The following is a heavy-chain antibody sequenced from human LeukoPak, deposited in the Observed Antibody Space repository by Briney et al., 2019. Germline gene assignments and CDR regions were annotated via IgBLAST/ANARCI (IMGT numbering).Heavy chain of an antibody. Sequence: SETLSPTCTVSGASISSYHWSWIRQPPGKGLEWIGYIHSSGNTNYNPSLKSRVSMSSDTSKNQFSLKLNSVTPADTAVYYCARGSVTWDYWGQGTLVTVSS. CDR1: GASISSYH. V-gene: IGHV4-59*01. CDR2: IHSSGNT. CDR3: ARGSVTWDY. J-gene: IGHJ4*02. D-gene: IGHD4-17*01.